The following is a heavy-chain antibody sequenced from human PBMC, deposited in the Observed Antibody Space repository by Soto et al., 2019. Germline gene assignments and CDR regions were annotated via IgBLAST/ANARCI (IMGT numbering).Heavy chain of an antibody. Sequence: EVQLLESGGSLVQPGGSLRLSCAASGFTFSSYAMSWVRQAPGKGLEWVSIISGSGDSTYYAASVKGRFTISRDNSKNPLYLQTNSLRAADTAICYCAKRSSVSQFDYWGQGTLVTVSS. V-gene: IGHV3-23*01. CDR3: AKRSSVSQFDY. J-gene: IGHJ4*02. D-gene: IGHD1-26*01. CDR2: ISGSGDST. CDR1: GFTFSSYA.